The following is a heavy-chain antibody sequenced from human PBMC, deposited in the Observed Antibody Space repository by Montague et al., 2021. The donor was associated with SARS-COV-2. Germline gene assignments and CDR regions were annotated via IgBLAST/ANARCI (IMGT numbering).Heavy chain of an antibody. J-gene: IGHJ6*04. CDR2: INHSGST. Sequence: SETLSLTCSVYGWSFSSYYWSWIRQPPGKGLGWIGEINHSGSTNYNPSLKSRVTISVDTSKNQFSLKLSSVTAADTAVYYCARGRTGTTFYYYYYYGMDVWGKGTTV. CDR1: GWSFSSYY. V-gene: IGHV4-34*01. CDR3: ARGRTGTTFYYYYYYGMDV. D-gene: IGHD1-7*01.